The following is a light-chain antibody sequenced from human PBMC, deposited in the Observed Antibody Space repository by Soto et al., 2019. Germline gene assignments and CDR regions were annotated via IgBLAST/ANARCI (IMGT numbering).Light chain of an antibody. CDR3: QQSYLLPRT. CDR2: AAS. V-gene: IGKV1-39*01. Sequence: MTESPCAVYGKVGDRGGSSFMASQSISNYLNWYQQKPGKAPKLLIYAASSLQSGVPSRFSGSGPETDFTLTITTLQPDHLAPSYCQQSYLLPRTFGQGTQLDIK. CDR1: QSISNY. J-gene: IGKJ1*01.